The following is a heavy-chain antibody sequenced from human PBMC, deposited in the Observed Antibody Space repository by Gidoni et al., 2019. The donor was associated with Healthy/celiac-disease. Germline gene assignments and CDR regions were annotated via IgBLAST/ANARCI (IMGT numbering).Heavy chain of an antibody. Sequence: QVQLQESGPGLVKPSETLSLTCTVSGGSISRYYWSWIRQPPGKGLEWIGYIYYSGSTNYNPSLKSRVTISVDTSKNQFSLKLSSVTAADTAVYYCARRNTAMVSPLYYYYGMDVWGQGTTVTVSS. J-gene: IGHJ6*02. CDR2: IYYSGST. CDR1: GGSISRYY. D-gene: IGHD5-18*01. V-gene: IGHV4-59*08. CDR3: ARRNTAMVSPLYYYYGMDV.